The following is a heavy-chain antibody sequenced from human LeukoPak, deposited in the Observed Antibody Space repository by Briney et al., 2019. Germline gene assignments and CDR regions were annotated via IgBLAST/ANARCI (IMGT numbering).Heavy chain of an antibody. V-gene: IGHV3-53*01. CDR3: AREDSSGWYGGSYAFDI. CDR2: IYSGGST. CDR1: GFTVSSNY. Sequence: GGSLRLSCAASGFTVSSNYMSWVRQAPGKGLEWVSVIYSGGSTYYADSVKGQFTISRDNSKNTLYLQMNSLRAEDTAVYYCAREDSSGWYGGSYAFDIWGQGTMVTVSS. J-gene: IGHJ3*02. D-gene: IGHD6-19*01.